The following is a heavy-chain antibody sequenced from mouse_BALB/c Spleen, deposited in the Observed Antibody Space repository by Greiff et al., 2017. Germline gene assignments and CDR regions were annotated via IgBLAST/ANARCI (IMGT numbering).Heavy chain of an antibody. D-gene: IGHD2-4*01. CDR1: GFTFSDYY. CDR2: ISDGGSYT. Sequence: EVHLVESGGGLVKPGGSLKLSCAASGFTFSDYYMYWVRQTPEKRLEWVATISDGGSYTYYPDSVKGRFTISRDNAKNNLYLQMSSLKSEDTAMYYCARDVPYDYDVYYAMDYWGQGTSVTVSS. CDR3: ARDVPYDYDVYYAMDY. J-gene: IGHJ4*01. V-gene: IGHV5-4*02.